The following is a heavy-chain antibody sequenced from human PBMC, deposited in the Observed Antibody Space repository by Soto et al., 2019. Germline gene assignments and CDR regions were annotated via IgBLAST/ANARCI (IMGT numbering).Heavy chain of an antibody. Sequence: PSETLSLTCTVSGDSMTRSVWWTWVRQPPGKGLEWIGEVFHTGNTNYNPSLKSRVTMSGDKSTNEFSLKVTSVTAADTAIYYCARKAWVRFDYWGQRALVTVSS. V-gene: IGHV4-4*02. CDR3: ARKAWVRFDY. CDR2: VFHTGNT. D-gene: IGHD7-27*01. J-gene: IGHJ4*02. CDR1: GDSMTRSVW.